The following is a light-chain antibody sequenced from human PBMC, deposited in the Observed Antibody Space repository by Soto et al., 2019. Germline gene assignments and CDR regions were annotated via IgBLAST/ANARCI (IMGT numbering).Light chain of an antibody. CDR3: QQYSVYWT. CDR2: DAS. V-gene: IGKV1-5*02. J-gene: IGKJ1*01. Sequence: DIQMTQSPSSLSASVGDRVTIICRASQSVSTRLAWYQQKPGKAPKVLIYDASSWAGGVPSRGTGSGSGTECTRTINSMQPDDFATYYSQQYSVYWTFFQVTKVEIK. CDR1: QSVSTR.